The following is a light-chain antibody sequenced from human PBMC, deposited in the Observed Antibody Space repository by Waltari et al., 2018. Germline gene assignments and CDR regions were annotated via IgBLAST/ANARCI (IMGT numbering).Light chain of an antibody. CDR3: QHYVALPVT. J-gene: IGKJ1*01. V-gene: IGKV3-20*01. CDR1: QSVGRT. CDR2: GAS. Sequence: EIVLTQSPGTLSLSLGDRATLSCRASQSVGRTLAWYQQKPGQAPSLVIYGASIRATGIPDRFSGSGSGTDFSLTISRLEPEDFAVYYCQHYVALPVTFGQGTKVEIK.